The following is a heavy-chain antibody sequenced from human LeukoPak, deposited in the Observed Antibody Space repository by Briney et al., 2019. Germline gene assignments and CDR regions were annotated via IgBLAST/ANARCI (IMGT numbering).Heavy chain of an antibody. D-gene: IGHD5-12*01. J-gene: IGHJ5*02. CDR1: RFTLSSYV. CDR2: ISYDGSNE. CDR3: AKDIVATVSPPNWFDP. V-gene: IGHV3-30*04. Sequence: GGSLRLSCAASRFTLSSYVMHWVRQAPGKGLEWVAVISYDGSNEYYADSVKGRFTISRDNSKNTLYLQMNSLRAEDTAVYYCAKDIVATVSPPNWFDPWGQGTLVTVSS.